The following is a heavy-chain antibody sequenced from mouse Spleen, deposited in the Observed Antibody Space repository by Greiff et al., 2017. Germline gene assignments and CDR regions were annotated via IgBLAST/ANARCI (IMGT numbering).Heavy chain of an antibody. D-gene: IGHD3-1*01. CDR2: IYPGSGST. CDR3: ARSGAARASWFAY. CDR1: GYTFTSYW. Sequence: QVQLKQPGAELVKPGASVKMSCKASGYTFTSYWITWVKQRPGQGLEWIGDIYPGSGSTNYNEKFKSKATLTVDTSSSTAYMQLSSLTSEDSAVYYCARSGAARASWFAYWGQGTLVTVSA. V-gene: IGHV1-55*01. J-gene: IGHJ3*01.